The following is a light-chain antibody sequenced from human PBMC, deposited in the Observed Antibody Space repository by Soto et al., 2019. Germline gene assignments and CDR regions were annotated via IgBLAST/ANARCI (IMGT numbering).Light chain of an antibody. CDR1: SSNIGAGYD. J-gene: IGLJ1*01. CDR3: QSYDSTLSARYV. Sequence: QSVLTQPPSVSGAPGQRVTISCAGRSSNIGAGYDVHWYQHLPGTAPKLLIYGNSNRPSGVPDRFSGSKSGTAASLSITGLQAEDEADYYCQSYDSTLSARYVFGTGTKLTVL. V-gene: IGLV1-40*01. CDR2: GNS.